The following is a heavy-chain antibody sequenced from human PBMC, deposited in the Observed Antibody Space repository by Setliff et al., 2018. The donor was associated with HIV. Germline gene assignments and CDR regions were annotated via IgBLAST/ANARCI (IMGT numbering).Heavy chain of an antibody. CDR2: VYSGGST. D-gene: IGHD2-2*01. Sequence: GGSLRLSCAASGFTVENYYMSWVRQAPGKGLEWVSVVYSGGSTYYADSVKGRFTISRDDSKNTLYLQMNSLKTEDTAVYYCTTIVGFCSSTRCYSDYWGQGTLVTVSS. CDR1: GFTVENYY. CDR3: TTIVGFCSSTRCYSDY. V-gene: IGHV3-53*01. J-gene: IGHJ4*02.